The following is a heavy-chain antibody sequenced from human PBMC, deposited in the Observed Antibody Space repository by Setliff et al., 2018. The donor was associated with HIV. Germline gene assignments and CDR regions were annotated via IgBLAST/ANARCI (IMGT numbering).Heavy chain of an antibody. CDR3: ARGSCSGCYLSDY. V-gene: IGHV1-69*13. J-gene: IGHJ4*02. CDR1: GGTFSSYA. Sequence: SVKVSCKASGGTFSSYAISWVRQAPGQGLEWMGGIIPIFGTANYAQKVQGRVTITADESTSTAYMELSSLRSEDTAVYYCARGSCSGCYLSDYWGLGTLVTVSS. D-gene: IGHD6-19*01. CDR2: IIPIFGTA.